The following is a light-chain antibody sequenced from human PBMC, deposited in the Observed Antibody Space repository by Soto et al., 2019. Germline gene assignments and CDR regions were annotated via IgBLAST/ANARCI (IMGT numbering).Light chain of an antibody. V-gene: IGKV3-20*01. CDR2: GAS. CDR3: QHYVSPPIT. CDR1: QSFRGL. Sequence: EVVLTQSPVTLSLSPGERATLSCRASQSFRGLLAWYQQKPGQAPRLLVYGASSRATGISDRFSGSGSGTDFTLTISRLEPEDFAVYYCQHYVSPPITFGQGTRLEIK. J-gene: IGKJ5*01.